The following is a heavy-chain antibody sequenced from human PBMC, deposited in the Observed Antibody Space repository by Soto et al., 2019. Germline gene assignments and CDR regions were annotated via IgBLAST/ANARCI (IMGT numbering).Heavy chain of an antibody. CDR3: AREGRKDYVWGSYPRHAFDI. CDR2: IYYSGST. Sequence: PSETLSLTCTVSGGSISSGGYYWSWIRQHPGKGLEWIGYIYYSGSTYYNPSLKSRVTISVDTSKNQFSLKLSSVTAADTAVYYCAREGRKDYVWGSYPRHAFDIWGQGTMGTVSS. J-gene: IGHJ3*02. CDR1: GGSISSGGYY. D-gene: IGHD3-16*02. V-gene: IGHV4-31*03.